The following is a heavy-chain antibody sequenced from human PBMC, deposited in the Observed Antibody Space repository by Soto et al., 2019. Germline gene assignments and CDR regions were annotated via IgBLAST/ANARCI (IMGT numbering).Heavy chain of an antibody. CDR2: IFPVFGTA. Sequence: QVQLVQSGAEMKKPGSLVKVSCKASGGTFSNVAIAWVRQAPGQGLEWMGGIFPVFGTATYAQKFRGRVIIVADESTNTTYMELNSLTSEDTALYYCARAPQWSPTWYSYGLDVWGQGTDVIVSS. D-gene: IGHD2-15*01. CDR3: ARAPQWSPTWYSYGLDV. J-gene: IGHJ6*02. V-gene: IGHV1-69*12. CDR1: GGTFSNVA.